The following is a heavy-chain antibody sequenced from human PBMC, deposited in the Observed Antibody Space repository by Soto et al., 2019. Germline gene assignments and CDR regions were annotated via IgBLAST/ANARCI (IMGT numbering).Heavy chain of an antibody. CDR3: AKDRGSSRWDTYDAFDI. D-gene: IGHD6-13*01. Sequence: GGSLRLSCAASGFTFSSYGMHWARQAPVKGLEWVAVLSYDGSNKYYADSVKAQFTISRDNSKNTLYLQMNSLRAEDTAVYYCAKDRGSSRWDTYDAFDIWAQGTMVTVSS. CDR1: GFTFSSYG. J-gene: IGHJ3*02. CDR2: LSYDGSNK. V-gene: IGHV3-30*18.